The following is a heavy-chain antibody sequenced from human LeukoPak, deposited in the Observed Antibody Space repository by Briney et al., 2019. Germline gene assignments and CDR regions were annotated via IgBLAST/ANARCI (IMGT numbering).Heavy chain of an antibody. CDR1: GYTFTSYA. CDR2: ITAIFRTT. J-gene: IGHJ4*02. Sequence: SVKVSCKASGYTFTSYAISWVRQAPGQGLEWMGGITAIFRTTNYAQKFQGRVTITADESMSTVYMELSSLRSEDTAVYYCARHSGYHSTMYLDYWGQGTLVTVSS. D-gene: IGHD3-22*01. CDR3: ARHSGYHSTMYLDY. V-gene: IGHV1-69*13.